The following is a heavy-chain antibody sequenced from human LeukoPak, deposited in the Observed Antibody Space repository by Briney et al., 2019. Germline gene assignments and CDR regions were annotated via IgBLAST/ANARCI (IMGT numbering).Heavy chain of an antibody. Sequence: SETLSLTCAVYGGSFSGYYWSWIRQSPGKGLEWIGSIYYSGSTYYNPSLKSRVTISVDTSKNQFSLKLSSVTAADTAVYYCARDFHGYSYGYYYYYMDVWGKGTTVTVSS. CDR2: IYYSGST. CDR3: ARDFHGYSYGYYYYYMDV. CDR1: GGSFSGYY. V-gene: IGHV4-34*01. J-gene: IGHJ6*03. D-gene: IGHD5-18*01.